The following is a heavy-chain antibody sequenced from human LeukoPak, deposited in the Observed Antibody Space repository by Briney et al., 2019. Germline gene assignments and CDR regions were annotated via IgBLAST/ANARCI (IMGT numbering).Heavy chain of an antibody. CDR1: GFTFSSYW. J-gene: IGHJ3*02. CDR3: AKELTERWLIDAFDI. V-gene: IGHV3-23*01. D-gene: IGHD6-19*01. CDR2: ISHSGSI. Sequence: GGSLRLSCAASGFTFSSYWMSWVRQAPGKGLEWVSSISHSGSISYADSVKGRFTISRDNSKNTLYLQMSSLRAEDTAIYYCAKELTERWLIDAFDIWGQGTVVTVSS.